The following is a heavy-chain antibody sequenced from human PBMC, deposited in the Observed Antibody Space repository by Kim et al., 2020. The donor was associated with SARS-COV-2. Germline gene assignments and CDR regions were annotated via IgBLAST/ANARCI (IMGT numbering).Heavy chain of an antibody. CDR2: IYTSGST. CDR3: ARSDGYGDYPHPLGSYYYGMDV. Sequence: SETLSLTCTVSGGSISSGSYYWSWIRQPAGKGLEWIGRIYTSGSTNYNPSLKSRVTISVDTSKNQFSLKLSSVTAADTAVYYCARSDGYGDYPHPLGSYYYGMDVWGQGTTVTVSS. D-gene: IGHD4-17*01. CDR1: GGSISSGSYY. J-gene: IGHJ6*02. V-gene: IGHV4-61*02.